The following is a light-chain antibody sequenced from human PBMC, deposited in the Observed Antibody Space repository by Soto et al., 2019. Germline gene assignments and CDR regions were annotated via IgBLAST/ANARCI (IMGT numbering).Light chain of an antibody. J-gene: IGLJ3*02. V-gene: IGLV2-14*01. CDR3: SSYASSRTWV. Sequence: QSALTQPASVSGSPGQSITISCTGTSSDIGGYNYVSWYQHHPGKAPKLMLYEVSDRPSGVSNRFSGSKSGNPASLSISGLQAEDEHDYFCSSYASSRTWVFGGWTKLTVL. CDR1: SSDIGGYNY. CDR2: EVS.